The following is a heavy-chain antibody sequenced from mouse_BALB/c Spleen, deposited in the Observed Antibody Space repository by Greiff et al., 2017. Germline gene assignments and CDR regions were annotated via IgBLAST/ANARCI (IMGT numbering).Heavy chain of an antibody. D-gene: IGHD1-1*01. V-gene: IGHV2-9*02. CDR3: ARDRRYYGSSPAWFAY. CDR2: IWAGGST. J-gene: IGHJ3*01. Sequence: VKVEESGPGLVAPSQSLSITCTVSGFSLTSYGVHWVRQPPGKGLEWLGVIWAGGSTNYNSAHMSRLSISKDNSKSQVFLKMNSLQTDDTAMYYCARDRRYYGSSPAWFAYWGQGTLVTVSA. CDR1: GFSLTSYG.